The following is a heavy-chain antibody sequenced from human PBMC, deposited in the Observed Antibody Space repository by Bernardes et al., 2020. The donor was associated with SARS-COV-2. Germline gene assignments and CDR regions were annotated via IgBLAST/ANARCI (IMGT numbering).Heavy chain of an antibody. CDR1: GGSVSSGSYY. V-gene: IGHV4-61*01. D-gene: IGHD6-13*01. J-gene: IGHJ6*02. CDR3: ARGLCEAGTDDYYYYYGMDV. Sequence: SETLSLTCTVSGGSVSSGSYYWSWIRQPPGKGLEWIGYIYYSGSTNYNPSLKSRVTISVDTSKNQFSLKLSSVTAADTAVYYCARGLCEAGTDDYYYYYGMDVWGQGTTVTVSS. CDR2: IYYSGST.